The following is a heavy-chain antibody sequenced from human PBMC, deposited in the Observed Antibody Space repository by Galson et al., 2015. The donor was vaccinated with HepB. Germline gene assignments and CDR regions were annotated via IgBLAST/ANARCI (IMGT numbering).Heavy chain of an antibody. V-gene: IGHV1-2*02. J-gene: IGHJ5*02. CDR3: ARDRRMVTTTYWCDP. CDR1: GYTFTDYY. CDR2: MSPNSAGT. Sequence: SVKVSCKASGYTFTDYYMHWVRQAPGQGLEWMGWMSPNSAGTNYARKFRGRVTMTRDTSISTAYMELSRLTSDDTAVYYCARDRRMVTTTYWCDPWGQSPLVTVSS. D-gene: IGHD4-11*01.